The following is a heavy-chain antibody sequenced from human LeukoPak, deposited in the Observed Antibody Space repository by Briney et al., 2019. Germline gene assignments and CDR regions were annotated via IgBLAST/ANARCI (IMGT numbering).Heavy chain of an antibody. CDR2: IYYSGST. CDR3: ASYYDSSSWYSYFDY. J-gene: IGHJ4*02. CDR1: GGSISSSSYY. V-gene: IGHV4-61*05. D-gene: IGHD6-13*01. Sequence: SETLSLTCTVSGGSISSSSYYWGWIRQPPGKGLEWIGYIYYSGSTNYNPSLKSRVTISVDTSKNQFSLKLSSVTAADTAVYYCASYYDSSSWYSYFDYWGQGTLVTVSS.